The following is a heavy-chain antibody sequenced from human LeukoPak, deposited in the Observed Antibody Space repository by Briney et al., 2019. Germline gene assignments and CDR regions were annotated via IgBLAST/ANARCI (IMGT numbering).Heavy chain of an antibody. CDR2: INWNGGST. CDR1: GFIFDDYG. V-gene: IGHV3-20*04. CDR3: ARGGYSGPSDI. Sequence: GGSLRLSCAASGFIFDDYGMSWVRQAPGKGLELVSGINWNGGSTGYVDSVKGRFTISRDNAKNSLYLQMNSLRAEDTALYYCARGGYSGPSDIWGQGTMVTVSS. J-gene: IGHJ3*02. D-gene: IGHD5-12*01.